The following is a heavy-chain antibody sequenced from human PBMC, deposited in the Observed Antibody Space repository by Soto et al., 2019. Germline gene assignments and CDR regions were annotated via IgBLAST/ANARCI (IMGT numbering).Heavy chain of an antibody. CDR2: ISGSGGST. CDR1: GFTFSSYA. CDR3: AKNGAGKPHYYYYGMDV. D-gene: IGHD1-1*01. J-gene: IGHJ6*02. V-gene: IGHV3-23*01. Sequence: EVQLLESGGGLVQPGGSLRLSCAASGFTFSSYAMSWVRQAPGKGLEWVSAISGSGGSTYYADSVKGRFTISRDNSKNTLYLQMNSLRAEDTAVYYCAKNGAGKPHYYYYGMDVWGQGTTVTVSS.